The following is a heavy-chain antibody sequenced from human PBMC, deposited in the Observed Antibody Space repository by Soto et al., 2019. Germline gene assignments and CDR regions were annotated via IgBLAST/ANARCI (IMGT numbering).Heavy chain of an antibody. CDR2: INTYNGNT. CDR3: AMVDVYVTPSPQDV. D-gene: IGHD3-16*01. CDR1: GYTFTRYG. J-gene: IGHJ6*01. Sequence: QVQLVQSGAEVKNPGASVKVSCKASGYTFTRYGIGWARQAPGQGLEWMGWINTYNGNTNYAQNVQGRVTLTTDTAKSTAYMELRSLRSNATAIYYCAMVDVYVTPSPQDVWGQGTTVIVSS. V-gene: IGHV1-18*01.